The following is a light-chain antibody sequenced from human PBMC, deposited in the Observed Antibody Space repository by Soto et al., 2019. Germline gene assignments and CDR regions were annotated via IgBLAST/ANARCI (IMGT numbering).Light chain of an antibody. V-gene: IGLV2-14*03. CDR2: DVY. J-gene: IGLJ2*01. CDR1: SSDVGGYNF. Sequence: QSALTQPASVSGSPGQSITISCTGTSSDVGGYNFVSWYQQHPGKAPRLMIFDVYNRPSGVSTRFSGSKSGNTSSLTISGVLAEDEADYYCCAYSGSSTIVVFGGGTKMTVL. CDR3: CAYSGSSTIVV.